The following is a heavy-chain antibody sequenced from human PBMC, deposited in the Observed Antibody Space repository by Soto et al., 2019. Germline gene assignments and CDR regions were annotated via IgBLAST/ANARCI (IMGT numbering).Heavy chain of an antibody. Sequence: GSLRLSCAASGFTFSYYGMHWVRQAPGKGLEWVSFISYDGRNTDFADSVKGRFTVSRDDSKSTLYLQMNSLRADDTAVYYCSRALRSAYDPGYYGMDVWGQGTTVTVSS. V-gene: IGHV3-30*03. CDR3: SRALRSAYDPGYYGMDV. J-gene: IGHJ6*02. D-gene: IGHD5-12*01. CDR2: ISYDGRNT. CDR1: GFTFSYYG.